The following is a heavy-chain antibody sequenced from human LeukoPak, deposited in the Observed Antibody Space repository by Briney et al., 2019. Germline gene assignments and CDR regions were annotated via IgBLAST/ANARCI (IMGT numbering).Heavy chain of an antibody. CDR3: TKGLRFAAALTPFDC. D-gene: IGHD6-13*01. V-gene: IGHV3-43D*03. CDR2: ISWDGGTT. Sequence: GGSLRLSCAASGFTFDDHAMHWVRQAPGKGLEWISLISWDGGTTYYADSVKGRFTISRDNSKNSVYLQMNSLRPEDTAIYYCTKGLRFAAALTPFDCWGQGTLVTVSS. J-gene: IGHJ4*02. CDR1: GFTFDDHA.